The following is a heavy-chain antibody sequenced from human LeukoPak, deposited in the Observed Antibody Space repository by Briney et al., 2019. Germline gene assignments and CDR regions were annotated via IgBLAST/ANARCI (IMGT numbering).Heavy chain of an antibody. J-gene: IGHJ3*02. V-gene: IGHV4-4*02. D-gene: IGHD3-22*01. CDR2: IYHSGST. CDR3: ARRYYYDSSQGLDI. CDR1: GGSISSSNW. Sequence: SETLSLTCAVSGGSISSSNWWSWVRQPPGKGLEWIGEIYHSGSTNYNPSLKSRVTISVDKSKNQFSLKLSSVTAADTAVYYCARRYYYDSSQGLDIWGQGTMVTVSS.